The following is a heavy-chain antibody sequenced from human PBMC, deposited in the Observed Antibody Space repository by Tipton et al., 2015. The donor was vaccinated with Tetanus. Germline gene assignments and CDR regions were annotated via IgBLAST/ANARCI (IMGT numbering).Heavy chain of an antibody. CDR1: GDSINNGHYY. CDR3: ARNTTSSPWFAP. D-gene: IGHD6-6*01. J-gene: IGHJ5*02. Sequence: TLSLTCTVSGDSINNGHYYWAWIRRPPGKGLEWIGAIYYIGTTYHNPSLKSRVTMSLDTSKNQFSLSLTSVTAADTAVYYRARNTTSSPWFAPWGRGTLVTVSS. CDR2: IYYIGTT. V-gene: IGHV4-39*01.